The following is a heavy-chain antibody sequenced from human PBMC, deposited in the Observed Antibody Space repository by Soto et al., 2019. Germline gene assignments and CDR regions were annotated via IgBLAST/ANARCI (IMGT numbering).Heavy chain of an antibody. Sequence: SETLSLTCTVSGGSLSSYYWSWIRQPPGKGLEWIGYIYYSGSTNYNPSLKSRVTISVDTSKNQFSLKLSSVTAADTAVYYCARDGADSNYPNYFDYWGQGTLVTVSS. V-gene: IGHV4-59*01. CDR1: GGSLSSYY. CDR3: ARDGADSNYPNYFDY. J-gene: IGHJ4*02. CDR2: IYYSGST. D-gene: IGHD4-4*01.